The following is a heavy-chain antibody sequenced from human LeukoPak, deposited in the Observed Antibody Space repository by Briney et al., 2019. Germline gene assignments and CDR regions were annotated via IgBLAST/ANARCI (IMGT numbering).Heavy chain of an antibody. Sequence: GGSLRLSCAASGFTFSSYSMNWVRQAPGEGLEWVSYISSSSTIYYADSVKGRFTISRDNAKNSLYLQMNSLRVEDTAVYYCARVGSGSLTADYWGQGTLVTVSS. V-gene: IGHV3-48*01. D-gene: IGHD1-26*01. CDR2: ISSSSTI. J-gene: IGHJ4*02. CDR1: GFTFSSYS. CDR3: ARVGSGSLTADY.